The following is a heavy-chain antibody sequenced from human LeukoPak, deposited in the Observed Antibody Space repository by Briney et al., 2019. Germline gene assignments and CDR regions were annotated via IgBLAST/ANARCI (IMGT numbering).Heavy chain of an antibody. J-gene: IGHJ3*02. CDR2: IKQDGSEK. CDR1: GFTFSSYW. V-gene: IGHV3-7*01. Sequence: PGGSLRLSCAASGFTFSSYWMSWVRQAPGKGLEWVANIKQDGSEKYYVDSVKGRFTISRDNAKNSLYLQMNSLRAEDTAVYYCARDFPYYDFWSGYYDPEAFDIWGQGTMVTVSS. D-gene: IGHD3-3*01. CDR3: ARDFPYYDFWSGYYDPEAFDI.